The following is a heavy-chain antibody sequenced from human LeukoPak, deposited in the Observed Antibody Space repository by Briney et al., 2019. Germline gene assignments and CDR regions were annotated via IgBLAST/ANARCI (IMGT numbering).Heavy chain of an antibody. CDR2: IDYNGRT. V-gene: IGHV4-61*01. Sequence: SETLSLTCTVSGGSVTSGTYFLNWIRQAPGKGLEWIGYIDYNGRTNYNPSLKSRVTISVGTSKNQFPLKVSSVTATDTAVYYCARGSGWLTDHWGQGTLVTVSS. J-gene: IGHJ4*02. CDR1: GGSVTSGTYF. CDR3: ARGSGWLTDH. D-gene: IGHD6-19*01.